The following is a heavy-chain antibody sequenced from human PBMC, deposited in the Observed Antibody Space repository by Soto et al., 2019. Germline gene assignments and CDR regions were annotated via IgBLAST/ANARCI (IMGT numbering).Heavy chain of an antibody. CDR1: GFALVTYT. CDR2: ISISSSDR. Sequence: GGSLRLSCAASGFALVTYTINWFGQSAGKGREWVSSISISSSDRYYADSVRGRFTISRDNAKNALYLQMNSLRADDTAVYFCVRGMNPLFGGQGTLVTVSS. CDR3: VRGMNPLF. J-gene: IGHJ4*01. V-gene: IGHV3-21*06.